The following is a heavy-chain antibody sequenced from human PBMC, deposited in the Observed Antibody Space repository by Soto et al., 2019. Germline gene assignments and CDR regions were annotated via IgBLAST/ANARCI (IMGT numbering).Heavy chain of an antibody. Sequence: EVQLLESGGGLLQPGGSLRLSCAASGFTFSSYAMSWVRQAPGKGLEWVSAISGRGGSTYYAASVKGRFTISRDNSKNTLYLQMNSLGAEDTAVYYCENSHSSSWYFDYWGQGALVTVSS. CDR1: GFTFSSYA. D-gene: IGHD6-13*01. CDR3: ENSHSSSWYFDY. CDR2: ISGRGGST. V-gene: IGHV3-23*01. J-gene: IGHJ4*02.